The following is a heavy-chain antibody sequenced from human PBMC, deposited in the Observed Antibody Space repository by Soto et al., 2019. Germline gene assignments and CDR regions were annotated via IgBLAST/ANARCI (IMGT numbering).Heavy chain of an antibody. D-gene: IGHD2-2*01. J-gene: IGHJ5*02. V-gene: IGHV4-34*01. CDR2: INHRGST. Sequence: PSETLSLTCAVYGGSFSGYYWSWIRQPPGKGLEWIGEINHRGSTNYNPSLKSRVTISVDTSKNQFSLKLSSVTAADTAVYYCARAPDIVVVPAAMENWFDPWGQGTLVTVSS. CDR1: GGSFSGYY. CDR3: ARAPDIVVVPAAMENWFDP.